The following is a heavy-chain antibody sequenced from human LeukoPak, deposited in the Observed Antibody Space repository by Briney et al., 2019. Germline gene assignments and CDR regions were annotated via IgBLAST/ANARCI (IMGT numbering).Heavy chain of an antibody. J-gene: IGHJ6*04. CDR3: ARAVRIVGATHQVRYYYGMDV. CDR2: INHSGST. V-gene: IGHV4-34*01. Sequence: SETLSLTCAVYGGSFSGYYWSWIRQPPGKGLEWIGEINHSGSTNYNPSLKSRVTISVDTSKNQFSLKLRSVTAADTAVYYCARAVRIVGATHQVRYYYGMDVWGKGTTVTVYS. D-gene: IGHD1-26*01. CDR1: GGSFSGYY.